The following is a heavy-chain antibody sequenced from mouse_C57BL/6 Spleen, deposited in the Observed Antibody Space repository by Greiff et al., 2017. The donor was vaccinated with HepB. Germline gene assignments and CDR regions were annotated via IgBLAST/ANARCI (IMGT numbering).Heavy chain of an antibody. Sequence: QVTLKESGPGILQSSQTLSLTCSFSGFSLSTSGMGVSWIRHPSGKGLEWLAHIYWDDDKRYNPSLKSRLTISKDTSRNQVFLKITSVDTADTATSYCARSEGNYDYGWYFDVWGPGTTVTVSS. CDR3: ARSEGNYDYGWYFDV. CDR2: IYWDDDK. CDR1: GFSLSTSGMG. J-gene: IGHJ1*01. D-gene: IGHD2-4*01. V-gene: IGHV8-12*01.